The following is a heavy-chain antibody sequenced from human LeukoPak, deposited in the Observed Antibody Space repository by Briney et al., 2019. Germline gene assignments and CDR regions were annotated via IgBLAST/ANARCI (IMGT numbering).Heavy chain of an antibody. CDR1: GGTFSSYA. V-gene: IGHV1-69*01. J-gene: IGHJ3*02. CDR3: ARAIPNNDAETPYDAFDI. CDR2: IIPIFGTA. Sequence: GSSVKVSCKASGGTFSSYAISWVRQAPGQGLEWMGGIIPIFGTANCAQKFQGRVTITADESTSTAYMELSSLRSEDTAVYYCARAIPNNDAETPYDAFDIWGQGTMVTVSS. D-gene: IGHD1-1*01.